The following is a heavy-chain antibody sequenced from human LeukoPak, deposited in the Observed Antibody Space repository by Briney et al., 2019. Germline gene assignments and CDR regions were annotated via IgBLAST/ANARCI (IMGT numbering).Heavy chain of an antibody. Sequence: SETLSLTCTVSGDSMSRYYWNWIRQSPGKGLEWIGYIYTGTTNYNPSLKSRVTISVDTSKNQFSLKLSSVTAADTAVYYCARVWGGGYYFDYWGQGTLVTVSS. D-gene: IGHD3-10*01. V-gene: IGHV4-59*08. J-gene: IGHJ4*02. CDR2: IYTGTT. CDR1: GDSMSRYY. CDR3: ARVWGGGYYFDY.